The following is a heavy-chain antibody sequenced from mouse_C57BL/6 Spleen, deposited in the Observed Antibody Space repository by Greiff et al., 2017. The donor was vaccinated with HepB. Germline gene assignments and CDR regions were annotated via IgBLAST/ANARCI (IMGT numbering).Heavy chain of an antibody. CDR1: GYSITSGYY. J-gene: IGHJ2*01. CDR2: ISYDGSN. D-gene: IGHD1-1*01. Sequence: DVQLQESGPGLVKPSQSLSLTCSVTGYSITSGYYWNWIRQFPGNKLEWMGYISYDGSNNYNPSLKNRISITRDTSKNQFFLKLNSVTTEDTATYYCARESTTVVFDYWGQGTTLTVSS. CDR3: ARESTTVVFDY. V-gene: IGHV3-6*01.